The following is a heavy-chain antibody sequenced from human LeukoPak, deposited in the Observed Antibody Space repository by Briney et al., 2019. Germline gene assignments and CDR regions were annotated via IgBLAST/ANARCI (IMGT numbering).Heavy chain of an antibody. J-gene: IGHJ5*02. CDR3: ARRIAAAPMSXFDX. D-gene: IGHD6-13*01. CDR2: IYTSGGT. CDR1: GGSISSGSYY. Sequence: SETLSLTCTVSGGSISSGSYYWSWIRQPAGKGLEWIGRIYTSGGTNYNPSLKSRVTISVDTSKNQFSLKLSSVTAADTAVYYCARRIAAAPMSXFDXWGQGXMVTVS. V-gene: IGHV4-61*02.